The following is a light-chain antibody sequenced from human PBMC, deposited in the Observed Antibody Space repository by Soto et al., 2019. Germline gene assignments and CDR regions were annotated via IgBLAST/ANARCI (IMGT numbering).Light chain of an antibody. CDR3: QQSYSTPYT. CDR1: LTISIY. CDR2: TAS. V-gene: IGKV1-39*01. Sequence: DIQMTQSPSSLSASVGDRVTITCRASLTISIYLNWYQHKPGKAPKLLIYTASSLQSGVPSRFSGTGSETDFTLTISSLQPEDFATYYCQQSYSTPYTFGQGTKLEIK. J-gene: IGKJ2*01.